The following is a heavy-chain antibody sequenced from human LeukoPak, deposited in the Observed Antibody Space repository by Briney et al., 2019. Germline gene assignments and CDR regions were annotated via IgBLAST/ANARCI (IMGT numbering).Heavy chain of an antibody. CDR1: GFTFSDYY. D-gene: IGHD4-17*01. CDR3: ARVGADDGDYGGYYYGMDV. CDR2: ISSSSSYT. Sequence: GGSLRLSCAASGFTFSDYYMSWIRQAPGKGLEWVSYISSSSSYTNYADSVKGRFTIPRDNAKNSLYLQMNSLRAEDTAVYYCARVGADDGDYGGYYYGMDVWGKGTTVTVSS. J-gene: IGHJ6*04. V-gene: IGHV3-11*06.